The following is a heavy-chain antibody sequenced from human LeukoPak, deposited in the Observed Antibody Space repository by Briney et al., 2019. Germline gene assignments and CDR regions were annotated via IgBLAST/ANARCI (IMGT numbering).Heavy chain of an antibody. CDR2: INWNGGST. V-gene: IGHV3-20*04. D-gene: IGHD3-10*02. CDR3: ARDMLLEDAFDI. Sequence: PGGSLRFSCEVSGFTFDDHAINWVRQAPGKGLEWVANINWNGGSTGYGDSVKGRFTISRDNTKNSVFLQMHSLRGDDTALYYCARDMLLEDAFDIWGQGTMVIVSS. J-gene: IGHJ3*02. CDR1: GFTFDDHA.